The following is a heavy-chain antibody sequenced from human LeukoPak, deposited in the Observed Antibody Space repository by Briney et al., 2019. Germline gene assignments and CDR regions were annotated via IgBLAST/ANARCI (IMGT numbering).Heavy chain of an antibody. CDR3: ARQSIVVVPAAHMDV. CDR2: IYYSGST. D-gene: IGHD2-2*01. Sequence: SETLSLTCTVSGGSISSSSYYWGWIRQPPGKGLERIGSIYYSGSTYYNPSLKSRVTISVDTSKNQFSLKLSSVTAADTAVYYCARQSIVVVPAAHMDVWGKGTTVTVSS. V-gene: IGHV4-39*01. CDR1: GGSISSSSYY. J-gene: IGHJ6*04.